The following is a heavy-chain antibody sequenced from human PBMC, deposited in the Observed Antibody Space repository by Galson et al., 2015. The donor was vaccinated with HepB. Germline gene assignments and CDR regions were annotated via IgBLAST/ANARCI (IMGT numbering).Heavy chain of an antibody. V-gene: IGHV3-74*01. Sequence: SLRLSCAASGFTFSSYWMHWVRQAPGKGMVWVSRINSDGSSTSYADSVKGRFTISRDNAKNTLYLQMNSLRAEDTAVYYCARAPLNWNYENWFDPWGQGTLVTVSS. CDR3: ARAPLNWNYENWFDP. J-gene: IGHJ5*02. CDR1: GFTFSSYW. CDR2: INSDGSST. D-gene: IGHD1-7*01.